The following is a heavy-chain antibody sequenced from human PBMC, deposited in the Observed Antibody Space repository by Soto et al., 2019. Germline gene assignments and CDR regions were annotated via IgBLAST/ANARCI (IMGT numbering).Heavy chain of an antibody. CDR1: GISFSNYW. CDR2: IEQDGRET. D-gene: IGHD6-19*01. J-gene: IGHJ4*02. V-gene: IGHV3-7*04. CDR3: AGGSGWTEDY. Sequence: EVQLVESGGGLVQPGGSLRLSCVVSGISFSNYWMNWVRQAPGKGPEWVANIEQDGRETNYVDSVKGRFTISRDNAKNSLSLQLNNLRVEDTAMYYCAGGSGWTEDYWGQGTLVTVSS.